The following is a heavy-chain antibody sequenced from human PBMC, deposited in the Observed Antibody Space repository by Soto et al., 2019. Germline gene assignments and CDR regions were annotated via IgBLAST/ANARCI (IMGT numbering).Heavy chain of an antibody. CDR2: IRSKPNNYAT. Sequence: PGGSLRLSCAASGFTFSGCAMHWVRQASGKGLEWLGCIRSKPNNYATEYAASVQGRFTISRDDATNTAYLEMASLNSEDTAVDYCTRRSYSYGLYFDHWGQGTLVTVSS. CDR3: TRRSYSYGLYFDH. CDR1: GFTFSGCA. D-gene: IGHD5-18*01. J-gene: IGHJ4*02. V-gene: IGHV3-73*01.